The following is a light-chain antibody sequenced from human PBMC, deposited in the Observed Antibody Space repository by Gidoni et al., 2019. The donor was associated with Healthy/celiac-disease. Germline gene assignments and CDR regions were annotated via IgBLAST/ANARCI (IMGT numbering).Light chain of an antibody. J-gene: IGKJ2*04. CDR3: QQRSNWPMCS. CDR2: DAS. Sequence: EIVLTQSPATLSLSPGESATLPCRASQSVSSYLAWYQQKPGHAPRLLIYDASNRATGIPARFSGSGSGTDFTLTISSLEPEDFAVYYCQQRSNWPMCSFGQGTKLEIK. V-gene: IGKV3-11*01. CDR1: QSVSSY.